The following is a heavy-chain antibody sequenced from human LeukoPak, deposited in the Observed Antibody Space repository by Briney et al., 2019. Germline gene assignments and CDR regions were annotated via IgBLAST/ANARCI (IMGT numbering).Heavy chain of an antibody. D-gene: IGHD2-2*01. V-gene: IGHV1-2*02. CDR3: ARGGAFCSITTCHEFDH. CDR1: GYTFTGSY. Sequence: ASVKVSCKTSGYTFTGSYLHWVRHVPGQGLEGMGWTNPSTGGTKSAQQFEGRVTMTRDTSNTTGYMELRSLRPDDTATYYCARGGAFCSITTCHEFDHWGQGTLVIVSS. CDR2: TNPSTGGT. J-gene: IGHJ4*02.